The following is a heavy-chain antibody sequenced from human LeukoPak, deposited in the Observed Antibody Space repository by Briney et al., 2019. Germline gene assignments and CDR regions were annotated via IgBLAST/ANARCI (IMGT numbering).Heavy chain of an antibody. Sequence: GGSLRLSCAASGFTFSSYAMNWVRQAPRKGLEWVSAITGSGGTTYYADSVRGRFTISRDNSKNTLYLQMNSLRAEDTAIYYCAKSRSEVVVAAANYWGQGTLITVSS. CDR2: ITGSGGTT. J-gene: IGHJ4*02. V-gene: IGHV3-23*01. CDR1: GFTFSSYA. D-gene: IGHD2-15*01. CDR3: AKSRSEVVVAAANY.